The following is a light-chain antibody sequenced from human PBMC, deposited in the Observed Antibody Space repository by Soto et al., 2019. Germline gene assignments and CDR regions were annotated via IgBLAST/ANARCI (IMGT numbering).Light chain of an antibody. CDR3: QQYGSSLWT. CDR2: GAS. Sequence: EVVLTQSTGTLSLSPGERATLSCSASQSVSSSYLAWYQQKPGQAPRLLIYGASSRATGIPDRFSGSGSGTDFTLTISRLEPEDFAVYYCQQYGSSLWTFCQGTKV. J-gene: IGKJ1*01. CDR1: QSVSSSY. V-gene: IGKV3-20*01.